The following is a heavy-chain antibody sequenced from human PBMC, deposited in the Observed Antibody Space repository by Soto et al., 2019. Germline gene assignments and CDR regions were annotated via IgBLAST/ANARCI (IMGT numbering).Heavy chain of an antibody. D-gene: IGHD6-6*01. J-gene: IGHJ6*02. Sequence: GGSLRLSCAASGFTFSSYAMHWVRQAPGKGLEWVAVISYDGSNKYYADSVKGRFTISRDNSKNTLYLQMNSLRAEDTAVYYCARYLSEQLGRYYYYGMDVWGQGTTVTVSS. CDR1: GFTFSSYA. V-gene: IGHV3-30-3*01. CDR2: ISYDGSNK. CDR3: ARYLSEQLGRYYYYGMDV.